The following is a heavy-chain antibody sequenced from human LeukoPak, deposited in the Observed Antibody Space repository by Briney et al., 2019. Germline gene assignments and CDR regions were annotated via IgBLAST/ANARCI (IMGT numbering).Heavy chain of an antibody. D-gene: IGHD3-3*01. CDR2: ISCGSSYI. CDR3: ASHYEIDY. V-gene: IGHV3-21*06. J-gene: IGHJ4*02. CDR1: GLTFSTYN. Sequence: GGSLRLSCAVSGLTFSTYNMHWVSQARGKGLEWVSSISCGSSYIYYADSMKGRFTISRDNAKNSLYLQMNSLKAEDRAVYFCASHYEIDYWGQGTLVTVSS.